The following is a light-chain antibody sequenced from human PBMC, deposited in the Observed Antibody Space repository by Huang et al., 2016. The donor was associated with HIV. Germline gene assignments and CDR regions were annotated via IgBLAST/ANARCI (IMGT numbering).Light chain of an antibody. Sequence: DIQMTQSPSTLSASVGGRVTITCRASQNIGSWLAWYQQKPGKAPKLLIYKASTLQGGVQSRFSGSGSGTGFTLTIRSLQPDDFATYFCQQLNSNPYTFGQGTQVQIK. V-gene: IGKV1-5*03. CDR3: QQLNSNPYT. J-gene: IGKJ2*01. CDR2: KAS. CDR1: QNIGSW.